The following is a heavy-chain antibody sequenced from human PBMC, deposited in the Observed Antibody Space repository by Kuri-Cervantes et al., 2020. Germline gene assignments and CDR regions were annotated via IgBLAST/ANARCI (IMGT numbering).Heavy chain of an antibody. CDR2: IYYSGST. CDR3: ARYCSSSTCRTFDY. CDR1: GGSISSGGYY. D-gene: IGHD2-2*01. Sequence: LRLSCTVSGGSISSGGYYWSWIRQSPGRGLEWIGYIYYSGSTYYSPSLKSLITISVDTSKNQFSLKLSSATAADTAVYYCARYCSSSTCRTFDYWGQGTLVTVSS. J-gene: IGHJ4*02. V-gene: IGHV4-31*01.